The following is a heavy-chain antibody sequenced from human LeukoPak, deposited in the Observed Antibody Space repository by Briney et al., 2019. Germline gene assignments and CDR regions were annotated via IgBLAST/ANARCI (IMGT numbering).Heavy chain of an antibody. J-gene: IGHJ3*02. CDR2: ISPSGGST. CDR1: GYTFTSNY. V-gene: IGHV1-46*01. Sequence: ASVKVSCKAFGYTFTSNYMHWVRQAPGQGPEWMGVISPSGGSTTYAQKFQGRVTLTRDMSTSTDYLELSSLRSEDTAVYYCAREATVTLYDAFDIWGQGTMVTVSS. D-gene: IGHD4-17*01. CDR3: AREATVTLYDAFDI.